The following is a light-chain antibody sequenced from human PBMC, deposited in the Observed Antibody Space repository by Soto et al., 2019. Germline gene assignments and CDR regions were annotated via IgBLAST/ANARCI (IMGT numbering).Light chain of an antibody. CDR3: QQFHHWARR. CDR2: DAS. V-gene: IGKV3-15*01. CDR1: QSVNSN. Sequence: EIVMTQSPATLSVSPGERGTLSCRASQSVNSNLAWYQQKPGQAPRLLIYDASTRATGIAARFSGSGSGTEFTLTISSLQSEDVAVYSCQQFHHWARRFGQGTKVEVK. J-gene: IGKJ1*01.